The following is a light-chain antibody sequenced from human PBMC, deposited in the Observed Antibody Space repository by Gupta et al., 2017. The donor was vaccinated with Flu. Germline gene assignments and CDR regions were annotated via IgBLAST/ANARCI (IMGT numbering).Light chain of an antibody. CDR2: ADT. CDR3: QVWDPSIGPSLYV. CDR1: NIGRKS. Sequence: YVLTRPPSVSVAPGQTARITCEGNNIGRKSVHWYQKKPGQAPVLVVYADTDRPSGSPERFSGSNSGNTASLTISRVEAGDEADYYCQVWDPSIGPSLYVFGAGTKVTVL. V-gene: IGLV3-21*02. J-gene: IGLJ1*01.